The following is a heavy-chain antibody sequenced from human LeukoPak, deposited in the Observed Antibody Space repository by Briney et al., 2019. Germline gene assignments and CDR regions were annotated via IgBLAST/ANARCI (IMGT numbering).Heavy chain of an antibody. Sequence: GGSLRLSCAAFGFTFSSYAMSWVRQAPGKGLEWVSAISGSGGSTYYADSVKGRFTISRDNSKNTLYLQMNSLRAEDTAVYYCAKAPPRYCSGGSCYSRGFYFDYWGQGTLVTVSS. CDR3: AKAPPRYCSGGSCYSRGFYFDY. V-gene: IGHV3-23*01. CDR2: ISGSGGST. D-gene: IGHD2-15*01. CDR1: GFTFSSYA. J-gene: IGHJ4*02.